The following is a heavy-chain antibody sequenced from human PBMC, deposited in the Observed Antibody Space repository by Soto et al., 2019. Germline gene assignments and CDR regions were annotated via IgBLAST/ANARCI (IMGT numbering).Heavy chain of an antibody. CDR2: IYHSGST. CDR1: GGSISSSNW. V-gene: IGHV4-4*02. Sequence: SETLSLTCAVSGGSISSSNWWSWVRQPPGKGLEWIGEIYHSGSTNYNPSLKSQVTISVDKSKNQFSLKLSSVTAADTAVYYCARTRKMITFGGVIVLNWFDPWGQGTLVTVSS. J-gene: IGHJ5*02. CDR3: ARTRKMITFGGVIVLNWFDP. D-gene: IGHD3-16*02.